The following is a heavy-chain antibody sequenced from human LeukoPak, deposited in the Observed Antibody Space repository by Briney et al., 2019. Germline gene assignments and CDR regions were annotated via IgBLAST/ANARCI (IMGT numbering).Heavy chain of an antibody. J-gene: IGHJ4*02. CDR1: GGSISSGAYY. D-gene: IGHD1-26*01. CDR2: IFYSGAT. Sequence: SETLSLTCTVSGGSISSGAYYWSWIRQHPGKGLEWIGYIFYSGATDYNPSLKSRVTISLDTSQNQFSLKLSSVTAADTAVYYCARLQGSRTATPDYWGQGTLVTVSA. V-gene: IGHV4-31*03. CDR3: ARLQGSRTATPDY.